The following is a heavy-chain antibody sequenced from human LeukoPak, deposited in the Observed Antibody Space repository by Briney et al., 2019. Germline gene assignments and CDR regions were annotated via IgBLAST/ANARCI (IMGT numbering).Heavy chain of an antibody. CDR3: ARGSHYVGATSY. D-gene: IGHD1-26*01. CDR1: GYTFTGYY. V-gene: IGHV1-2*02. Sequence: ASVKVSCKASGYTFTGYYMHWVRQAPGQGLEWVGWINPNSGGTNYAQKFQGRVTMTRDTSISTAYMELSRLRSDDTAVYYCARGSHYVGATSYWGQGTLVTVSS. CDR2: INPNSGGT. J-gene: IGHJ4*02.